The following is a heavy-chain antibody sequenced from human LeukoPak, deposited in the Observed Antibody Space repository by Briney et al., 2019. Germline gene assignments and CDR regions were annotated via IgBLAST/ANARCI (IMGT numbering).Heavy chain of an antibody. Sequence: PGGSLRLSCAASGFTFSSYGMNWVRQAPGKGLEWVSSISSSSSYIYYADSVKGRFTISRDNAKNSLYLQMNSLRAEDTAVYYCARDRGYYDILTGLRPGAFDIWGQGTMVTVSS. CDR1: GFTFSSYG. D-gene: IGHD3-9*01. V-gene: IGHV3-21*01. J-gene: IGHJ3*02. CDR3: ARDRGYYDILTGLRPGAFDI. CDR2: ISSSSSYI.